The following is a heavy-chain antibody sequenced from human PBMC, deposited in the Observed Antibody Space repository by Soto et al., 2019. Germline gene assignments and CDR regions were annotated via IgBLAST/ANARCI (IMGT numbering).Heavy chain of an antibody. CDR2: IYYSGST. V-gene: IGHV4-59*08. CDR1: GGSISSYY. D-gene: IGHD3-22*01. CDR3: ARRRGDYDSSGYYWFDP. J-gene: IGHJ5*02. Sequence: SETLSLTCTVSGGSISSYYWSWIRQPPGKGLEWIGYIYYSGSTNYNPSLKSRVTISVDTSKNQFSLKLSSVTAADTAVYYCARRRGDYDSSGYYWFDPWGQGTLVTVSS.